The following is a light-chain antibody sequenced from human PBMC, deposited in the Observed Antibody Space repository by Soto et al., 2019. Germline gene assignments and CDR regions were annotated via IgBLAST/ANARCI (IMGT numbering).Light chain of an antibody. Sequence: EIVLTQSPGTLSLSPGERATLSCRASQSVSSSYLAWYQQKPGQPPRLLIYAASSRATGIPDRFSGSGSGTDFNLTISRLEPEDFPVYYCQQYGSSPLVTFGQGPRLEIK. V-gene: IGKV3-20*01. CDR3: QQYGSSPLVT. CDR1: QSVSSSY. J-gene: IGKJ5*01. CDR2: AAS.